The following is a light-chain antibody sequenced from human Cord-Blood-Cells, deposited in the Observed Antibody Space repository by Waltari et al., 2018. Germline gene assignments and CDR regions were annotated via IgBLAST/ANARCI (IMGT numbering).Light chain of an antibody. J-gene: IGKJ2*01. CDR2: GAS. CDR1: QSVSSSY. V-gene: IGKV3-20*01. Sequence: DIVLTQSPGTLSLSPGERATLACRASQSVSSSYLAWYQQKPGHAPRLLIYGASSRATGIPDRFSGSWSGTDFTLTISRLEPEDFAVYYCQQYGSSLYTFGQGTKLEIK. CDR3: QQYGSSLYT.